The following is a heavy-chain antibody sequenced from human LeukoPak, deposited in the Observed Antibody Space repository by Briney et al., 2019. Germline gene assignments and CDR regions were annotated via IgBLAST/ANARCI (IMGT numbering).Heavy chain of an antibody. CDR2: IYYSGST. CDR1: GVSISSYY. D-gene: IGHD3-10*01. CDR3: ARTDVSGSFLGYYFDY. J-gene: IGHJ4*02. V-gene: IGHV4-59*01. Sequence: SETLSLTCTVSGVSISSYYWSWIRQPPGKGLEWIGYIYYSGSTNYNPSLKSRVTISVDTSKNQFSLKLSSVTAADTAVYYCARTDVSGSFLGYYFDYWGQGTLVTVSS.